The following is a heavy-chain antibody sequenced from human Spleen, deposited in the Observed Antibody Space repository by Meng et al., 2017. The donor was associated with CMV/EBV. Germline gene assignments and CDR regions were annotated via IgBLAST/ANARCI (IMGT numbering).Heavy chain of an antibody. D-gene: IGHD3-3*01. CDR1: GYTFTSYG. J-gene: IGHJ6*02. CDR3: ARAYDPTNYYYYSGMDV. CDR2: ISGYNGNT. Sequence: ASVKVSCKASGYTFTSYGISWVRQAPGQGLEWMGWISGYNGNTNYAQKFQGRVTMTTDTSTSTAYMELRSLRSDDTAVYYCARAYDPTNYYYYSGMDVWGQGTTVTVSS. V-gene: IGHV1-18*01.